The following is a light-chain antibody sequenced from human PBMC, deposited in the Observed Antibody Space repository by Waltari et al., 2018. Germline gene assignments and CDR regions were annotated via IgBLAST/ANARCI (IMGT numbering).Light chain of an antibody. CDR2: AAS. CDR1: QGISSY. Sequence: AIRITQSPSSLSASTGDRVTITCRASQGISSYLALYQQKPGKAPKFLIYAASTLQSGVPSRFSGSGYGTDFTLTISCLQSEDFASYYCQQYYSHPPTFGQGTKVENK. V-gene: IGKV1-8*01. CDR3: QQYYSHPPT. J-gene: IGKJ1*01.